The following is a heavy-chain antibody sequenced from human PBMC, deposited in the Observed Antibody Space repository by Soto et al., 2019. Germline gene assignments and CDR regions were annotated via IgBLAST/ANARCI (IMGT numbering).Heavy chain of an antibody. D-gene: IGHD5-18*01. Sequence: GASVEVCCKASGGTIGSCARRWVRQAHEQGLEWMGGIIPIFGTANYAQKFQGRVTITADESTSTAYMELSSLRSEDTAVYYCATHRLDTAMVTKGAYNWFDPWGQGTLVTVSS. CDR2: IIPIFGTA. J-gene: IGHJ5*02. CDR3: ATHRLDTAMVTKGAYNWFDP. CDR1: GGTIGSCA. V-gene: IGHV1-69*13.